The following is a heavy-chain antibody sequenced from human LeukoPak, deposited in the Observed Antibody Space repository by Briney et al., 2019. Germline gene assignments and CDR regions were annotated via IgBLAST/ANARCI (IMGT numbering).Heavy chain of an antibody. CDR1: GFTFGDYA. CDR3: TREGFYSSSWN. Sequence: GRSLRLSCTASGFTFGDYAMNWVRQAPGKGLERVGFIRSKADDGTTEYAASVKGRFTISRDDSKSIAYLQMNSLRTDDTAVYYCTREGFYSSSWNWGQGTLVTVSS. V-gene: IGHV3-49*04. D-gene: IGHD6-13*01. J-gene: IGHJ4*02. CDR2: IRSKADDGTT.